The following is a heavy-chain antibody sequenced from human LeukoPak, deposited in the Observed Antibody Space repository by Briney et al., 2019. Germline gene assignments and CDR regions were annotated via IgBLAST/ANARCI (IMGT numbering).Heavy chain of an antibody. D-gene: IGHD1-26*01. CDR1: GFTFSSYA. Sequence: PGRSLRLSCAASGFTFSSYAMSWVRQAPGKGLEWVSAISGSGGSTYYADSVKGRFTISRDNSKNTLYLQMNSLRAEDTAVYYCANNDDNEWELPFDYWGQGTLVTVSS. J-gene: IGHJ4*02. CDR3: ANNDDNEWELPFDY. V-gene: IGHV3-23*01. CDR2: ISGSGGST.